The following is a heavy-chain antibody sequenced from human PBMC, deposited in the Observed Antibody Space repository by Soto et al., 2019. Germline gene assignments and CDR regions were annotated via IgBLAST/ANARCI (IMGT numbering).Heavy chain of an antibody. J-gene: IGHJ4*02. Sequence: SLQVSCTASGSTFSDYYVHWLRQAPVQGLEWMGWISPQSGGTHFSPKFEGRVTLTTDTSISTAFMVLSRLTSDDTAVYYCARGPRTQLWFPNVYWGQGTLVTVSS. CDR1: GSTFSDYY. V-gene: IGHV1-2*02. D-gene: IGHD5-18*01. CDR3: ARGPRTQLWFPNVY. CDR2: ISPQSGGT.